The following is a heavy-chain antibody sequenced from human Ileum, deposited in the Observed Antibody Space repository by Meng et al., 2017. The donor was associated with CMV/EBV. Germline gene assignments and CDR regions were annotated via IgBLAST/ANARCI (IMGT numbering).Heavy chain of an antibody. CDR3: AKDGYQDTTIFDS. CDR1: GFTFSRYA. D-gene: IGHD5-24*01. Sequence: GESLKISCAASGFTFSRYAMSWVRQAPGSGLEWVSAISGWSGTTYYADSVKGRFTISRDNSKNTLYLEMSSLRAEDTAIYYCAKDGYQDTTIFDSWGQGTLVTFPS. J-gene: IGHJ4*02. CDR2: ISGWSGTT. V-gene: IGHV3-23*01.